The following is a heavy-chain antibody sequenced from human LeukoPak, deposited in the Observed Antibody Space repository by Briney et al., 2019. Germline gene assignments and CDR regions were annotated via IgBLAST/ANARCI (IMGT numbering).Heavy chain of an antibody. Sequence: SETLSLTCTVSGYSLSSGYYWGWIRQPPGKGLEWIGSIYNSGSTYYNPSLKSRVAISVDTSKNQFSLKLSSVTAADTAVYYCARGSTTYYDFWSDYYPFDHWGQGTLVIVSS. CDR3: ARGSTTYYDFWSDYYPFDH. CDR2: IYNSGST. CDR1: GYSLSSGYY. D-gene: IGHD3-3*01. J-gene: IGHJ4*02. V-gene: IGHV4-38-2*02.